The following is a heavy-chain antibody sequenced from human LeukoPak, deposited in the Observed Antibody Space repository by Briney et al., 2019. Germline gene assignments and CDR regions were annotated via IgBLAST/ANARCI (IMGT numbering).Heavy chain of an antibody. CDR3: AKDLWFGDLSFGDY. J-gene: IGHJ4*02. Sequence: GGSLRLSCAASGFTFRRYAMSWVRQAPGKGLEWVSGISSSDGSTYYADSVKGRFTISRDNSKSTLYLQMNSLRAEDTAVYYCAKDLWFGDLSFGDYWGQGTLVTVSS. V-gene: IGHV3-23*01. D-gene: IGHD3-10*01. CDR1: GFTFRRYA. CDR2: ISSSDGST.